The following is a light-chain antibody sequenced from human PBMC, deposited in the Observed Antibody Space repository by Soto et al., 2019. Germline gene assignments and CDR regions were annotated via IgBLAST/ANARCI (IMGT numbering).Light chain of an antibody. Sequence: EILMTQSPATLSVSPGERATLSCRASQSVRNNLAWYQQRRGQAPRLLIYYASTRATGVPARFSGSGSGTEFTLTISSLQSEDSALYYCQQYNNWPPITFVQGTRLEIK. V-gene: IGKV3-15*01. CDR3: QQYNNWPPIT. CDR2: YAS. CDR1: QSVRNN. J-gene: IGKJ5*01.